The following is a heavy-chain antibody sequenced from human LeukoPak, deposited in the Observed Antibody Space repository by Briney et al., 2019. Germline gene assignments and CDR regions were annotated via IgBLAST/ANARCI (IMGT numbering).Heavy chain of an antibody. CDR1: GFTFSSHD. D-gene: IGHD6-13*01. CDR2: ISGSGGHT. CDR3: ARARISSSGGGMDV. Sequence: GGSLRLSCVASGFTFSSHDMSWVRQAPGKGLEWVSDISGSGGHTYYADSVEGRFTISRDNSKNTVYLQMNSQRAEDTAVYYCARARISSSGGGMDVWGQGTTVTVSS. J-gene: IGHJ6*02. V-gene: IGHV3-23*01.